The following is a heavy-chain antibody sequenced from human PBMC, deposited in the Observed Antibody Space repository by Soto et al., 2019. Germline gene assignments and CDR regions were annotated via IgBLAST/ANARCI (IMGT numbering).Heavy chain of an antibody. CDR1: GGSISSYY. CDR2: IYYSGST. CDR3: ARHSPETMIVVVPGFDP. Sequence: QVQLQESGPGLVKPSETLSLTCTVSGGSISSYYWSWIRQPPGKGLEWIGYIYYSGSTNYNPSLKSRVTISVDTSKNQFSLKLSSVTAADTAVYYCARHSPETMIVVVPGFDPWGQGTLVTVSS. J-gene: IGHJ5*02. D-gene: IGHD3-22*01. V-gene: IGHV4-59*08.